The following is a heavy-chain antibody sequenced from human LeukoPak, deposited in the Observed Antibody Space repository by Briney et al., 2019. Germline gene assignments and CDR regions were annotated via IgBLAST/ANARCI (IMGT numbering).Heavy chain of an antibody. D-gene: IGHD4/OR15-4a*01. CDR2: IYSDNT. CDR1: GFTFSSYS. J-gene: IGHJ4*02. CDR3: ARRAGAYSHPYDY. Sequence: GVSLRLSCAASGFTFSSYSMNWVRQAPGKGLEWVSFIYSDNTHYSDSVKGRFTISRDNSKNTLYLQMNSLRAEDTAVYYCARRAGAYSHPYDYWGQGTLVTVSS. V-gene: IGHV3-53*01.